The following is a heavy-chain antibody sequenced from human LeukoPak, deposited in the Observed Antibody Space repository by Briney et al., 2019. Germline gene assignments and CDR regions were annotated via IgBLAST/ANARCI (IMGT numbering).Heavy chain of an antibody. CDR2: FDPEDGET. CDR3: AAALTMVRGRPTRYYYYYYGMDV. D-gene: IGHD3-10*01. V-gene: IGHV1-24*01. J-gene: IGHJ6*02. CDR1: GYTLTELS. Sequence: ASVKVSCKVSGYTLTELSMHWVRQAPGKGLEWMGGFDPEDGETIYAQKFQGRVTMTEDTSTDTAYMELSSLRSEDTAVYYCAAALTMVRGRPTRYYYYYYGMDVWGLGTTVTVSS.